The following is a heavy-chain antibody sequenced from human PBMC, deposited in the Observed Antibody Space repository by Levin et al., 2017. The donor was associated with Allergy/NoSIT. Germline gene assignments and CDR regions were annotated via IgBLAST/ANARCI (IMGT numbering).Heavy chain of an antibody. J-gene: IGHJ4*02. CDR1: GGSFSGYY. CDR3: ARPGYGSGSYPNRQFDY. CDR2: INHSGST. D-gene: IGHD3-10*01. Sequence: SETLSLTCAVYGGSFSGYYWSWIRQPPGKGLEWIGEINHSGSTNYNPSLKSRVTISVDTSKNQFSLKLSSVTAADTAVYYCARPGYGSGSYPNRQFDYWGQGTLVTVSS. V-gene: IGHV4-34*01.